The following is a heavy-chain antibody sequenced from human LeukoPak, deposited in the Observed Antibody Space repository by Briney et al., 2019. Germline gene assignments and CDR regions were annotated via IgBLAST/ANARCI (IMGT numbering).Heavy chain of an antibody. J-gene: IGHJ4*02. D-gene: IGHD2-2*01. CDR3: AKGGGPYHLPTDY. V-gene: IGHV3-74*01. CDR1: GFTFSTYW. CDR2: ISGDGSNS. Sequence: PGGSLRLSCAAFGFTFSTYWMHWVRQVPGKGPVWVSRISGDGSNSAYAGSVKGRFTISRDSSKNTLYLQMNSLRSEDTAVYYCAKGGGPYHLPTDYWGQGTLVTVSS.